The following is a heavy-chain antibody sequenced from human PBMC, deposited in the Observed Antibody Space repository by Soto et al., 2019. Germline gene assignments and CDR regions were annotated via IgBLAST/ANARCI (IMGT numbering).Heavy chain of an antibody. CDR3: AHRMYSSGWYVIDY. J-gene: IGHJ4*02. CDR1: GFSLSTSGVG. CDR2: IYWNDDK. D-gene: IGHD6-19*01. Sequence: QITLKESGPTLVKPTQTLTLTCTFSGFSLSTSGVGVGWIRQPPGKALEWLALIYWNDDKRYSPSLKSRLTITKATSKNQVVLTMTNMDPVDTATYYCAHRMYSSGWYVIDYWGQGTLVTVSS. V-gene: IGHV2-5*01.